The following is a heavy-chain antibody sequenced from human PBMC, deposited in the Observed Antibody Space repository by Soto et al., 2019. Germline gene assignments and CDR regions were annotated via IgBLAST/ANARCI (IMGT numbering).Heavy chain of an antibody. D-gene: IGHD3-10*01. CDR1: GFTFSTYC. V-gene: IGHV3-21*01. CDR3: ARSLWFGELLSPGVMDV. CDR2: ISSSGSYI. J-gene: IGHJ6*03. Sequence: GGSLRLSCAASGFTFSTYCMNWVRQAPGKGLEWVSSISSSGSYIYYADSVKGRFTISRDNAQSSLYLQMNSLRAEDTAVYYCARSLWFGELLSPGVMDVWGKGTTVTVSS.